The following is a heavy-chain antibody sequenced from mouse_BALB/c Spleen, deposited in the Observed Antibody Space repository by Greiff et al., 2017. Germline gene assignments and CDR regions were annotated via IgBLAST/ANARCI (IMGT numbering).Heavy chain of an antibody. CDR3: ARKKVRHYAMDY. Sequence: VQLQQPGAELVMPGASVKMSCKASGYTFTDYWMHWVKQRPGQGLEWIGAIDTSDSYTSYNQKFKGKATLTVDESSSTAYMQLSSLTSEDSAVYYCARKKVRHYAMDYWGQGTSVTVSS. V-gene: IGHV1-69*01. CDR1: GYTFTDYW. J-gene: IGHJ4*01. CDR2: IDTSDSYT. D-gene: IGHD2-14*01.